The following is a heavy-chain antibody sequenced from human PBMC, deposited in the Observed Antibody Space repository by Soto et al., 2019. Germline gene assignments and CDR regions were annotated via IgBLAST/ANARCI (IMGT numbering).Heavy chain of an antibody. V-gene: IGHV1-46*01. D-gene: IGHD5-18*01. CDR2: INPSDSSA. J-gene: IGHJ4*02. CDR1: GYTFTNYY. CDR3: ARVQFGSGYRYAGDY. Sequence: VQLVQSGAEVKRPGASVKISCKASGYTFTNYYVQWVRQAPGQGLEWMGTINPSDSSATYAQKFRGRVTMTRDTSTSTVYMELSSLESEDTAVYYCARVQFGSGYRYAGDYWGQGTLVIVSS.